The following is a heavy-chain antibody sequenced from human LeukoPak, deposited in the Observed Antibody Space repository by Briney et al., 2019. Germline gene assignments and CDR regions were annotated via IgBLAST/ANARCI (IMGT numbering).Heavy chain of an antibody. Sequence: PGGSLRLSFAASGFTFSSYSMNWVRQAPGKGLEWVSSISSSSSYVYYADSVKGRFTISRDNAKNSLYLQMNSLRAEDTAVYYCARDLVPRVVAVPAANDYWGQGTLVTVSS. D-gene: IGHD2-2*01. V-gene: IGHV3-21*01. CDR1: GFTFSSYS. CDR3: ARDLVPRVVAVPAANDY. CDR2: ISSSSSYV. J-gene: IGHJ4*02.